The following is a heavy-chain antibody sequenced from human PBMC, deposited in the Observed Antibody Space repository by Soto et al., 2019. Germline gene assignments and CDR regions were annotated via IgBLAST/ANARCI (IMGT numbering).Heavy chain of an antibody. Sequence: SGPTLVNPAETLTLTCTLSGFSLGNARMGVSCIRQPPGKALEWLAHIFSNDEKSYSTSLKSRLTISKDTSKSQVVLTMTNMDPVDTATYYCARISTGTTGFDPWGQGTLVTV. CDR3: ARISTGTTGFDP. V-gene: IGHV2-26*01. CDR2: IFSNDEK. J-gene: IGHJ5*02. CDR1: GFSLGNARMG. D-gene: IGHD1-7*01.